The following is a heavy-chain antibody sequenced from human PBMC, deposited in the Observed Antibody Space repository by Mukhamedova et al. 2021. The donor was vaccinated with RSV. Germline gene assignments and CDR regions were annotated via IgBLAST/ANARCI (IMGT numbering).Heavy chain of an antibody. CDR3: ARGLDSSGYYYNY. V-gene: IGHV4-39*01. J-gene: IGHJ4*02. Sequence: VTISVDTSKNQFSLKLSSVTAADTAVYYCARGLDSSGYYYNYWGQGTLVNVSS. D-gene: IGHD3-22*01.